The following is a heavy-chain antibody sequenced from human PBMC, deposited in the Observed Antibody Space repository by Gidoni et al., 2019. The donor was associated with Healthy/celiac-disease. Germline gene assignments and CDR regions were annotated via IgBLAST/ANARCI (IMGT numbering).Heavy chain of an antibody. J-gene: IGHJ4*02. CDR3: ARDSRNDFWSGYINYFDY. CDR2: SYYSGST. CDR1: GGSISSSSYY. D-gene: IGHD3-3*01. V-gene: IGHV4-39*07. Sequence: QLQLQESGPGLVKPSETLSLTCTVSGGSISSSSYYWGWIRQPPGKGLEWIGSSYYSGSTYYNPSLKSRVTISVDTSKNQFSLKLSSVTAADTAVYYCARDSRNDFWSGYINYFDYWGQGTLVTVSS.